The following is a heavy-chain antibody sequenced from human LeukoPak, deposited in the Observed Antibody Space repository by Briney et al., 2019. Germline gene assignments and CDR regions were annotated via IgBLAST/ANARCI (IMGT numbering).Heavy chain of an antibody. CDR2: ISSKANRETI. J-gene: IGHJ4*02. CDR1: GFTFGDCP. Sequence: GLSLRLSCTGSGFTFGDCPINWVRHAPGKGLEWVGFISSKANRETIDYAASVKGSFTISRDDSKSIDYLQMNSLKTEDTAVYYGARSIFGVVIDYWGQGTLVTVSS. V-gene: IGHV3-49*04. CDR3: ARSIFGVVIDY. D-gene: IGHD3-3*01.